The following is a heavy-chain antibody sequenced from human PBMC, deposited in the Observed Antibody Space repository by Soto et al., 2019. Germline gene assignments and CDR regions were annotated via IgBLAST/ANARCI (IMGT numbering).Heavy chain of an antibody. CDR3: ARPLTSRYSSGWYYFDY. D-gene: IGHD6-19*01. J-gene: IGHJ4*02. Sequence: QLQLQESGPGLVKPSETLSLTCTVSGGSISSSSYYWGWIRQPPGKGLEWIGSIYYSGSTYYNPSLKSRVTISVDTSKNQFSLKLSSVTAADTAVYYCARPLTSRYSSGWYYFDYWGQGTLVTVSS. CDR1: GGSISSSSYY. V-gene: IGHV4-39*01. CDR2: IYYSGST.